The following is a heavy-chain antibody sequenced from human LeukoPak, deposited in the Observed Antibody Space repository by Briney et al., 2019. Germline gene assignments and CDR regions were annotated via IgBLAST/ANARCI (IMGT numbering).Heavy chain of an antibody. CDR1: GGSISNYY. J-gene: IGHJ2*01. CDR2: IYTSGSA. V-gene: IGHV4-4*07. CDR3: ARRGMKWFFDL. Sequence: SETLSLTCTVSGGSISNYYWSWIRQPARKGLEWIGHIYTSGSANYNPSLRSRVTMSVDTSKRQFSLKLRSVTAADTAVYYCARRGMKWFFDLWGRGTLVTVSS.